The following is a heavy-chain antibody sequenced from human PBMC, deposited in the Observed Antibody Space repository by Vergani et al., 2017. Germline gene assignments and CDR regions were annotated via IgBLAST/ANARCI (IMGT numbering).Heavy chain of an antibody. CDR2: INHSGST. CDR1: GGSFSGYY. D-gene: IGHD5-12*01. CDR3: ARLKQLRAGYYYYYMDV. Sequence: QVQLQQWGAGLLTPSETLSLTCAVYGGSFSGYYWSWIRQPPGKGLEWIGEINHSGSTNYNPSLKSRVTISVDTSKNQFSLKLSSVTAAETAVYYCARLKQLRAGYYYYYMDVWGKGTTVTVSS. J-gene: IGHJ6*03. V-gene: IGHV4-34*01.